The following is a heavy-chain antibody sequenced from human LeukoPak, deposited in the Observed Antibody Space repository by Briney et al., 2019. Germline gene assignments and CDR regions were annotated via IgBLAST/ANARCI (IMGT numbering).Heavy chain of an antibody. J-gene: IGHJ2*01. CDR1: CGSISSSSYY. Sequence: KPGETLSLICTVSCGSISSSSYYWGWIRPPPGKGLEWFGSIYYSGSTYYNPSLKSRVTISVDTSKNQFSLKLSSVTAADTAVYYCARPYGDDPPHWYFDLWGRGTLVTVAS. CDR2: IYYSGST. D-gene: IGHD4-17*01. CDR3: ARPYGDDPPHWYFDL. V-gene: IGHV4-39*01.